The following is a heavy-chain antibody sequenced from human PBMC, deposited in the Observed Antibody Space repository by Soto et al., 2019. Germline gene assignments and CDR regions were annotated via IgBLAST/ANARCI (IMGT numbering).Heavy chain of an antibody. CDR3: ARPAATVIFYSGMDV. J-gene: IGHJ6*02. V-gene: IGHV3-30-3*01. D-gene: IGHD4-17*01. CDR1: GFTFSDYA. Sequence: SGGSLRLSCAASGFTFSDYAMHWVRQAPGNGLEWVAIISLDGSNEHYADSVQGRFTISRDNSENTLYLQMNSLRADDTAVYYCARPAATVIFYSGMDVWGQGTTVTVSS. CDR2: ISLDGSNE.